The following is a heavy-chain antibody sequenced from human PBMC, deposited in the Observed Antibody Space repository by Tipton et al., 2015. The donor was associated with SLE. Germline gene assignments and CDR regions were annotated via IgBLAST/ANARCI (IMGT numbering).Heavy chain of an antibody. CDR2: IYASGST. D-gene: IGHD6-19*01. V-gene: IGHV4-4*07. CDR3: VRLAVAADAFDI. CDR1: DGSIRDYY. J-gene: IGHJ3*02. Sequence: TLSLTCTVSDGSIRDYYWTWIRQPAGEGLEWIGRIYASGSTSYNPSLKSRVTISVDTSKNQISLRLSSVTAADTAVYYCVRLAVAADAFDIWGQGTMVTVSS.